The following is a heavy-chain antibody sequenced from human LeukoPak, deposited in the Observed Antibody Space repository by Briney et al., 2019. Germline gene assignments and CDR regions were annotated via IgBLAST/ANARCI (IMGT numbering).Heavy chain of an antibody. CDR2: ISSSGSTI. J-gene: IGHJ4*02. Sequence: GGSLRLSCAASGFTFSSYEMNWVRQAPGKGLQWVSYISSSGSTIYYADSVKGRFTISRDNAKNSLYLQMNSLRAEDTAVYYCARAYIVGATPFDYRGQGTLVTVSS. D-gene: IGHD1-26*01. CDR1: GFTFSSYE. V-gene: IGHV3-48*03. CDR3: ARAYIVGATPFDY.